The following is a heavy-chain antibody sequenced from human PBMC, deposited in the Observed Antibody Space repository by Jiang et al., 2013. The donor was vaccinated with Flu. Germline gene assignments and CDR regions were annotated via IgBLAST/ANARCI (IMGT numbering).Heavy chain of an antibody. Sequence: GPGLVKPSETLSLTCTVSGGSISRSSYYWGWIRQTPGKGLEWIGSIYYDGSTYYNPSLKSRVTISVDTSKNQFSLKLSSVTAADTAVYYCARQVALWFGDLLWGQGTLVTVSS. CDR2: IYYDGST. V-gene: IGHV4-39*01. J-gene: IGHJ4*02. CDR1: GGSISRSSYY. CDR3: ARQVALWFGDLL. D-gene: IGHD3-10*01.